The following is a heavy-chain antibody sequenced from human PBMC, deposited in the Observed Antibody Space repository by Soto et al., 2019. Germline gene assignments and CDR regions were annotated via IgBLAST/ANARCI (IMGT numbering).Heavy chain of an antibody. J-gene: IGHJ5*01. V-gene: IGHV3-11*01. D-gene: IGHD3-10*01. CDR2: ISSSGSTI. Sequence: GGSLRLSCAASGFTFSYYYMSWIRQSPGKGLEWVSYISSSGSTIYYADSVKGRFTISRDNAKNSLYLQMNSLRAEDTAVYYCARDIKAVLLWFGEFDSWGQGTLVTVSS. CDR3: ARDIKAVLLWFGEFDS. CDR1: GFTFSYYY.